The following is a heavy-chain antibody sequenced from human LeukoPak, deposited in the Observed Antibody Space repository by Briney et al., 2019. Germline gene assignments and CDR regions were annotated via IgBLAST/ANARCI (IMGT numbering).Heavy chain of an antibody. CDR2: IKQDGSEK. CDR1: GFTFSTYW. Sequence: PGGSLGLSCAASGFTFSTYWMSWVRQAPGKGLEWVANIKQDGSEKYYVDSVKGRFTISRDNAKNSLYLQMNSLRAEDTAVYYCARRAVAASVPFDYWGQGTLVTVSS. CDR3: ARRAVAASVPFDY. J-gene: IGHJ4*02. V-gene: IGHV3-7*01. D-gene: IGHD6-19*01.